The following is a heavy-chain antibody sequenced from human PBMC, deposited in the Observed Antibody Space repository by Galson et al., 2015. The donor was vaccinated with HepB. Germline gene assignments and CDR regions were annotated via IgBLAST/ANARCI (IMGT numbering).Heavy chain of an antibody. CDR2: INPNSGGT. J-gene: IGHJ6*03. V-gene: IGHV1-2*04. D-gene: IGHD6-13*01. CDR1: GYTFTGYY. Sequence: SMKVSCKASGYTFTGYYMHWVRQAPGQGLEWMGWINPNSGGTNYAQKFQGWVTMTRDTSISTAYMELSRLRSDDTAVYYCARGGAAAGPYYYYYYMDVWGKGTTVTVSS. CDR3: ARGGAAAGPYYYYYYMDV.